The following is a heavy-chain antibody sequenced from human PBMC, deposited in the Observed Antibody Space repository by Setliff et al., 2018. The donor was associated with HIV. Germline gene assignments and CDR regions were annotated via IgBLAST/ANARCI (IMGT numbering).Heavy chain of an antibody. D-gene: IGHD3-10*01. CDR3: AYDSSGSFYLGYYYFHGMDV. CDR1: GFNVNNKY. J-gene: IGHJ6*01. Sequence: PGGSTRPVCAGSGFNVNNKYMNWVRQATGKGLEWVAHISSRGTTIYYADSVRGRFTVSRDNAQNSLYLQMIRLRAEDTALYYCAYDSSGSFYLGYYYFHGMDVWGQGTTVTVSS. CDR2: ISSRGTTI. V-gene: IGHV3-48*03.